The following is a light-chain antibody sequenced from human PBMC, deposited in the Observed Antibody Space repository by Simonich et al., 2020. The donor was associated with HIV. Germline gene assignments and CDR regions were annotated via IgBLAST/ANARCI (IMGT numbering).Light chain of an antibody. CDR2: DVS. CDR1: SSDVGGYSY. CDR3: SSYTSSNSVV. J-gene: IGLJ2*01. V-gene: IGLV2-14*01. Sequence: QSALTQPASVSGSPGQSITISCTGTSSDVGGYSYVSWFQQHPGKAPKLMIYDVSKRTSGVSNRFAGSKSGNTASLTISGLQAEDEADYYCSSYTSSNSVVFGGGTKLTVL.